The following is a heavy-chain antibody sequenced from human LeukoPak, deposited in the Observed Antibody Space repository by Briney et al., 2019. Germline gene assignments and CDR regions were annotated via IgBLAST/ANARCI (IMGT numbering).Heavy chain of an antibody. Sequence: GGSLRLSCAASGFTFSDYYMSWIRQAPGKGLEWVPYISSSGSTTYYADSVKGRFTISRDNAKNSLYLRMNSLRAEDTAVYYCAAWEGWQLVQADYWGQGTLVTVSS. CDR2: ISSSGSTT. D-gene: IGHD4-23*01. V-gene: IGHV3-11*01. CDR1: GFTFSDYY. CDR3: AAWEGWQLVQADY. J-gene: IGHJ4*02.